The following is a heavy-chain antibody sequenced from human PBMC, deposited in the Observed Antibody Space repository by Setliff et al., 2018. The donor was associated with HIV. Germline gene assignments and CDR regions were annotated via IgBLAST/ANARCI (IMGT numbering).Heavy chain of an antibody. CDR2: ISSSGSTI. D-gene: IGHD3-22*01. J-gene: IGHJ4*02. CDR3: ARDKFPRYDDRRPYYFDY. V-gene: IGHV3-48*03. CDR1: GFSFSGYE. Sequence: QSGGSLRLSCAASGFSFSGYEMNWVRQAPGKGLEWVSYISSSGSTIYYADSVKGRFTISRDNAKKSLYLQMNSLRAEDTAVYYCARDKFPRYDDRRPYYFDYWGQGTLVTVSS.